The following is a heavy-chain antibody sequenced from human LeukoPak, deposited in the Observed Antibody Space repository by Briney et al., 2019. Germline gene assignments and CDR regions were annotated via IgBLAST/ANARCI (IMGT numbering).Heavy chain of an antibody. CDR2: ISSGSSYI. V-gene: IGHV3-21*01. D-gene: IGHD1-26*01. J-gene: IGHJ3*02. Sequence: PGGSLRLSCAASGFTSNTYSVNWVRQAPGKGLEWVSFISSGSSYIFYADSMKGRFTISRDNAKTSLYLQMNSLRAEDTAVYYCARQVGVDDAFDIWGQGTKVTVSS. CDR3: ARQVGVDDAFDI. CDR1: GFTSNTYS.